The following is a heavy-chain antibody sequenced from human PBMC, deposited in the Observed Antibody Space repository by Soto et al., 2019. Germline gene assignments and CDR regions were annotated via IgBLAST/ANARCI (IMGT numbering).Heavy chain of an antibody. CDR2: INANSGNI. D-gene: IGHD3-10*01. CDR3: ARGRASGSYYLLDY. V-gene: IGHV1-8*01. Sequence: ASVKVSCKASGDTFTTYDINWVRQATGHGLEWMGWINANSGNIGYAQRFQGRVTMTRDTAIRTGYMEVSSLRSDDTAVYYCARGRASGSYYLLDYWGQGTLVTVSS. CDR1: GDTFTTYD. J-gene: IGHJ4*02.